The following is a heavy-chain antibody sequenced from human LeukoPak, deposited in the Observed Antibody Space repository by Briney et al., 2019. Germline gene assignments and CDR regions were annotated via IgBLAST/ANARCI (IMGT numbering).Heavy chain of an antibody. J-gene: IGHJ5*02. D-gene: IGHD3-10*01. CDR3: ARDRITMVRGVIILYNWFDP. V-gene: IGHV3-48*03. Sequence: GGSLRLSCAASGFTFSSYEMNWVRQAPGKGLEWVSYISSSGSTIYYADSVKGRFTISRDNAKNSLYLQMNSLRAEDTAVYYCARDRITMVRGVIILYNWFDPWGQGTLVTVSS. CDR1: GFTFSSYE. CDR2: ISSSGSTI.